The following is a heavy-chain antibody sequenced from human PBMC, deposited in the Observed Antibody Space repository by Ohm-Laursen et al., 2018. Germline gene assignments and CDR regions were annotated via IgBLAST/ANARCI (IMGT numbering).Heavy chain of an antibody. CDR2: MYYSGIT. Sequence: SDTLSLTCAVSGYSVGITNWWAWIRQPPAKGLEWIGYMYYSGITYYNPSLKSRVTMSIDTSKNQVSLKLNSVTAVDTAMYYCAAILPGTWYAFDMWGQGTMVTVSS. CDR1: GYSVGITNW. D-gene: IGHD1-1*01. V-gene: IGHV4-28*01. CDR3: AAILPGTWYAFDM. J-gene: IGHJ3*02.